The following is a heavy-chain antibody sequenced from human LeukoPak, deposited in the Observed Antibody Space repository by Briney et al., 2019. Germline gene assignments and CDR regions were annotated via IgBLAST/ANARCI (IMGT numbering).Heavy chain of an antibody. Sequence: GESLKISCKGSGYSFTSYWIGWVRQMPGKGLEWMGIIYPGDSDTRYSPSFQGQVTISADKSISTAYLQWSSLKASDTAMYYCARREYCTNGVCYTHGLHGMDVWGQGTTVTVSS. D-gene: IGHD2-8*01. CDR2: IYPGDSDT. CDR3: ARREYCTNGVCYTHGLHGMDV. CDR1: GYSFTSYW. J-gene: IGHJ6*02. V-gene: IGHV5-51*01.